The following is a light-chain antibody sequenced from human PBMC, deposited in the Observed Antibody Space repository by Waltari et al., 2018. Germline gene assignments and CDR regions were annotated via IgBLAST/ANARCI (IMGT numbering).Light chain of an antibody. CDR2: DAS. CDR1: QSVGRF. CDR3: QHYVRLPAT. V-gene: IGKV3-20*01. J-gene: IGKJ1*01. Sequence: TLSLSAGERATLSCRASQSVGRFLAWYQQKPGQAPRLLIYDASSRATGIPDRFSGSGSGTDFSLTISRLEPEDFAVYYCQHYVRLPATFDQGP.